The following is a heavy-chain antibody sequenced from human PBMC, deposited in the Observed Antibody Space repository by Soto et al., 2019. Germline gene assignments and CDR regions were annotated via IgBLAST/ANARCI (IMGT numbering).Heavy chain of an antibody. CDR3: ARDREVTTLPADAMDV. V-gene: IGHV4-59*01. D-gene: IGHD4-17*01. CDR1: CGSLSSYY. J-gene: IGHJ6*02. Sequence: PENLFLPLTVFCGSLSSYYWSWTRQPLGKALEWIGYIYYSGSTNYKPSLKSRVTISVHTSKNQFSLQLSSLTAADTAVYYCARDREVTTLPADAMDVWGQGTPVTVSS. CDR2: IYYSGST.